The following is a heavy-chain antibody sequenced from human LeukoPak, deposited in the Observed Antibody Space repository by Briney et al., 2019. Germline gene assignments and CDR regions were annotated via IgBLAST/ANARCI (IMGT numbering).Heavy chain of an antibody. Sequence: SETLSLTCTVSGGSISNYDGNWIRQPPGKGLEWMGNIYYSGSTNYNPSLKSRVTISVDTSKTQFSLKLSSLTAADTAVYYCARRGANSGSYSHFDLWGRGTLVTVSS. J-gene: IGHJ2*01. CDR1: GGSISNYD. D-gene: IGHD1-26*01. V-gene: IGHV4-59*01. CDR2: IYYSGST. CDR3: ARRGANSGSYSHFDL.